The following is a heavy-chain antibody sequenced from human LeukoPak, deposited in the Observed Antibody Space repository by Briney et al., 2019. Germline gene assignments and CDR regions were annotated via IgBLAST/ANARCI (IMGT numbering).Heavy chain of an antibody. V-gene: IGHV4-34*01. D-gene: IGHD2-2*01. J-gene: IGHJ4*02. CDR2: INHSGST. Sequence: PSETLSLTCAVYGGSFSGYYWSWIRQPPGKGLEWIGEINHSGSTNYNPSLKSRVTISVDTSKNRFSLKLSSVTAADTAVYYCARGRDQNDYWGQGTLVTVSS. CDR3: ARGRDQNDY. CDR1: GGSFSGYY.